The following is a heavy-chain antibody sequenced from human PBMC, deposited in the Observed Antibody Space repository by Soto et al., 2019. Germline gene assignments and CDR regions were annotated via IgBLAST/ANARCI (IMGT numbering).Heavy chain of an antibody. J-gene: IGHJ6*02. V-gene: IGHV1-69*13. CDR3: ARLMVYAITNYYGMDV. CDR1: GGTFSSYA. D-gene: IGHD2-8*01. CDR2: IIPIFGTA. Sequence: ASVKVSCKASGGTFSSYAISWVRQAPGQGLEWMGGIIPIFGTASYAQKFQGRVTITADESTSTAYMELSSLRSEDTAVYYCARLMVYAITNYYGMDVWGQGTTVTVSS.